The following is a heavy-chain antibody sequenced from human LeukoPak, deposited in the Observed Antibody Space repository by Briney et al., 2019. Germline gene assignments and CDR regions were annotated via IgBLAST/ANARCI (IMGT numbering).Heavy chain of an antibody. Sequence: SETLSLTCAVYGGSFSGYYWSWIRQPPGKGLEWIGEINHSGSTNYNPSFKSRVTISVDTSKNQFSLKLSSVTAADTAVYYCARGRFGDYVWGSYRSPRLDYWGQGTLVTVSS. V-gene: IGHV4-34*01. D-gene: IGHD3-16*02. CDR1: GGSFSGYY. J-gene: IGHJ4*02. CDR2: INHSGST. CDR3: ARGRFGDYVWGSYRSPRLDY.